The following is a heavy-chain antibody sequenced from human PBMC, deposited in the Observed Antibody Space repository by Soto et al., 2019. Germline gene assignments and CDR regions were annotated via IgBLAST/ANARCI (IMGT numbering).Heavy chain of an antibody. CDR2: ISSRGSTI. CDR1: GFTFSDYY. CDR3: ASHPVAGIGEYFQH. D-gene: IGHD6-19*01. Sequence: QVQLVESGGGLVKPGGSLRLSCAASGFTFSDYYMSWIRQAPGKGLEWVSYISSRGSTIYYADSVKGRFTISRDNAKNSLDLQMNSLRAEDTAVYYCASHPVAGIGEYFQHWGQGTLVTVSS. V-gene: IGHV3-11*01. J-gene: IGHJ1*01.